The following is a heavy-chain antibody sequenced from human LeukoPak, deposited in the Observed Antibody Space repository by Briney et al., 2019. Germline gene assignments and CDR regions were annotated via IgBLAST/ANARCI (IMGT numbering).Heavy chain of an antibody. Sequence: ASVKVSCKASGYTFTNYDINWVRQSSGLGLEWMGWMNPNSGNTGYAQKFQGRVTMTRNTSISTAYMELSSLRSEDTAVYYCARREAVLLWFGGQNNWFDPWGQGTLVTVSS. V-gene: IGHV1-8*02. CDR3: ARREAVLLWFGGQNNWFDP. CDR2: MNPNSGNT. CDR1: GYTFTNYD. D-gene: IGHD3-10*01. J-gene: IGHJ5*02.